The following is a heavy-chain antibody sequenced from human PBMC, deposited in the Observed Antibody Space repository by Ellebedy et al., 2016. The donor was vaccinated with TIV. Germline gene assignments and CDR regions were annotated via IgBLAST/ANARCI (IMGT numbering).Heavy chain of an antibody. CDR3: AAQRSDYGGNSIWDY. D-gene: IGHD4-23*01. J-gene: IGHJ4*02. CDR2: IWPGDSDT. CDR1: RYIFTNSW. Sequence: GESLKISCEVPRYIFTNSWIGWVRQMPGKGLEWMGIIWPGDSDTRYSPSFQGQVTMSVDKSITTAYLPLSSLKASDTAMYYCAAQRSDYGGNSIWDYWGQGTLVTVSS. V-gene: IGHV5-51*01.